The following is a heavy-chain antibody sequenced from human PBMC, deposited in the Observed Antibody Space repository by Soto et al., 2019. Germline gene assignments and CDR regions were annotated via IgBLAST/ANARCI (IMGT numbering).Heavy chain of an antibody. J-gene: IGHJ4*02. Sequence: GGSLRLSCVASGFTFSSNYMSWVRQAPGKGLEWVSVIYSGGSTYYADSVKGRFTISRDNSKNTLYLQMNSLRAEDTAVYYCARSMAANTDYWGQGTLVTVAS. CDR1: GFTFSSNY. CDR3: ARSMAANTDY. D-gene: IGHD6-25*01. V-gene: IGHV3-53*01. CDR2: IYSGGST.